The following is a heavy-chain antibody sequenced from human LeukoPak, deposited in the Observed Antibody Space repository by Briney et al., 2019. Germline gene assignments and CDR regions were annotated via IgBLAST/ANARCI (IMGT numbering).Heavy chain of an antibody. D-gene: IGHD6-19*01. Sequence: GGSLRLSCAASGFTFSSYAMGWVRPAPGKGLEWVSTISGTGSSTYYADSVKGRFTISRDSSKNTLYLQMNSLRAEDTAVYYRAARPPRAVAGPFDYWGQGTLVTVSS. CDR3: AARPPRAVAGPFDY. V-gene: IGHV3-23*01. CDR2: ISGTGSST. J-gene: IGHJ4*02. CDR1: GFTFSSYA.